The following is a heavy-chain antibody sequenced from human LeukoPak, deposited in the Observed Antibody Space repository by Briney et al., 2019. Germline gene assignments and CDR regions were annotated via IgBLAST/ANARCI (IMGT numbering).Heavy chain of an antibody. Sequence: ASVKVSCKASGYTFTGYYMHRVRQAPGQGLEWMGWINPNSGGTNYAQKFQGRVTMTRDTSISTAYMELSRLRSDDTAVYYCARGSGYYFYFDYWGQGTLVTVSS. CDR3: ARGSGYYFYFDY. J-gene: IGHJ4*02. CDR2: INPNSGGT. D-gene: IGHD3-22*01. CDR1: GYTFTGYY. V-gene: IGHV1-2*02.